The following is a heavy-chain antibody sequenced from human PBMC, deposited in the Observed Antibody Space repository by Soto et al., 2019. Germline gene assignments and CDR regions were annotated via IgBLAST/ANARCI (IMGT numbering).Heavy chain of an antibody. CDR1: GFTFSFCS. V-gene: IGHV3-23*01. D-gene: IGHD1-26*01. Sequence: EVQLLESGGGLVQPGGSLRLSFAASGFTFSFCSMSWVRQAPGKGLEWVSSIRGSGCDTYYADSVRGRITISRHNSENTLYIQMNSLGGEGTAVYYCVKRHSASDYYFDYWGPGTVVNVSS. CDR2: IRGSGCDT. J-gene: IGHJ4*02. CDR3: VKRHSASDYYFDY.